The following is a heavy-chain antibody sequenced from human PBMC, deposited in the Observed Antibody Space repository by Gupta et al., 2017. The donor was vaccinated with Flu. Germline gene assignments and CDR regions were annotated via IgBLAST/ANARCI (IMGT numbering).Heavy chain of an antibody. V-gene: IGHV1-69*01. CDR3: ARTHRPYFYMDV. CDR2: VTPIFGTE. CDR1: GGTFSTSA. J-gene: IGHJ6*03. D-gene: IGHD3-9*01. Sequence: KVSGGTFSTSAFSWVRQAPGQGLEWVGWVTPIFGTEQYAQNFQGRVTITADESTNTVHMELSGLTSEDTAVYYCARTHRPYFYMDVWGSGTTVIVS.